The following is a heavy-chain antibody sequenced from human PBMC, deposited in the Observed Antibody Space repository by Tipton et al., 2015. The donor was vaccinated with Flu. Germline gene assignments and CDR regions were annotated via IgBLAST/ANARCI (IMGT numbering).Heavy chain of an antibody. CDR3: ARSPSYSGSGIYPYYFDD. J-gene: IGHJ4*02. CDR1: GGFITSGSYY. V-gene: IGHV4-61*02. CDR2: IYTTGST. D-gene: IGHD3-10*01. Sequence: LRLSCTVSGGFITSGSYYWSWIRQSAGKGLEWIGRIYTTGSTNYNPSLRSRVTISGDTSKNQFSLQLNSVTAADTAVYYCARSPSYSGSGIYPYYFDDWGQGTLVTVSS.